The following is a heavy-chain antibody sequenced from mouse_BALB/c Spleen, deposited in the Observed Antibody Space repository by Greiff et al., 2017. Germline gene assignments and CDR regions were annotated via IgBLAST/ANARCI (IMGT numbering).Heavy chain of an antibody. V-gene: IGHV5-6-5*01. Sequence: EVMLVESGGGLVKPGGSLKLSCAASGFTFSSYAMSWVRQTPEKRLEWVASISSGGSTYYPDSVKGRFTISRDNARNILYLQMSSLRSEDTAMYYCARGDYDYDPFAYWGQGTLVTVSA. CDR2: ISSGGST. CDR1: GFTFSSYA. D-gene: IGHD2-4*01. CDR3: ARGDYDYDPFAY. J-gene: IGHJ3*01.